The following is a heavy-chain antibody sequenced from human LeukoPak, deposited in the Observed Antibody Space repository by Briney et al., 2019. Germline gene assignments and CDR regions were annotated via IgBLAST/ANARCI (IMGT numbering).Heavy chain of an antibody. J-gene: IGHJ5*02. CDR3: TKGGGISANPLDP. CDR2: TSDDGVYN. V-gene: IGHV3-30*18. Sequence: PGGSLRLSCAASGFTFSSYAMHWVRQAPGKGLEWVAITSDDGVYNYYADSVKGRFTVSRDNSKNTLYLQMNSLRPEDTAIYYCTKGGGISANPLDPWGQGTLVIVSS. D-gene: IGHD4-23*01. CDR1: GFTFSSYA.